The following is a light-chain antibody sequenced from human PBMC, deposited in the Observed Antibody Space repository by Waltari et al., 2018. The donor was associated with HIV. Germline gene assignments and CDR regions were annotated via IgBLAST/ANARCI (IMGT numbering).Light chain of an antibody. CDR1: TSNIGAGYD. Sequence: QSVLTQPPSVSGAPGQRVTISCTGTTSNIGAGYDVHWYQQPPGTAPKLLGFGNTNRPSGVPDRFSGSKSGTSASRAITGLQAGDEGDYYCQSYDNALSGSLFGGGTKVTVL. CDR2: GNT. CDR3: QSYDNALSGSL. J-gene: IGLJ2*01. V-gene: IGLV1-40*01.